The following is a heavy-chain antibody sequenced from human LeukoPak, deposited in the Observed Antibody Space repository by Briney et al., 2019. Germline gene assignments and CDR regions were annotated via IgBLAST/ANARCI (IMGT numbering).Heavy chain of an antibody. CDR1: GFTFSSYS. D-gene: IGHD3-10*01. J-gene: IGHJ4*02. V-gene: IGHV3-21*01. Sequence: GGSLRLSCAASGFTFSSYSMNWVRQAPGKGLEWVSSISSSSSYIYYADSVRGRFTISRDNAKNSLYLQMNSLRAEDTAVYYCARGIPKRGLLYWGQGTLVTVSS. CDR3: ARGIPKRGLLY. CDR2: ISSSSSYI.